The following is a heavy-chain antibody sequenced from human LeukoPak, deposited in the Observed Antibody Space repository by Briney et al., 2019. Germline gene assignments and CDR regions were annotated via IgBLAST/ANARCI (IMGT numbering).Heavy chain of an antibody. D-gene: IGHD3-9*01. J-gene: IGHJ4*02. CDR2: ISSSSSYI. V-gene: IGHV3-21*01. CDR3: ASECADPIRYCLFQLDY. Sequence: PGGSLRLSCAASGFTFSSYSMNWVRQAPGKGLEWVSSISSSSSYIYYADSVKGRFTISRDNAKNSLYLQMNSLRAEDTAVYYCASECADPIRYCLFQLDYWGQGTLVTVSS. CDR1: GFTFSSYS.